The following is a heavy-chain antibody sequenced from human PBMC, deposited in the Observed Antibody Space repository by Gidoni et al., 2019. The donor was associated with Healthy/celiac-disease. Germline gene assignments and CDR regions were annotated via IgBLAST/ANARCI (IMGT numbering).Heavy chain of an antibody. Sequence: QVQLQESGPGLVKPSGTLSLTCAVSGGSISSSNWWSWVRQPPGKGLEWIGEIYHSGSTNYNPSLKSRVTISVDKSKNQFSLKLSSVTAADTAVYYCARGLFPKTWIRGPAHGLADYWGQGTLVTVSS. V-gene: IGHV4-4*02. J-gene: IGHJ4*02. CDR3: ARGLFPKTWIRGPAHGLADY. CDR1: GGSISSSNW. D-gene: IGHD5-18*01. CDR2: IYHSGST.